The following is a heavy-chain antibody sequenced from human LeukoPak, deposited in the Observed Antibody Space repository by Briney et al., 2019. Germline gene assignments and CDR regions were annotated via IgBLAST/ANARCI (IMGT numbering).Heavy chain of an antibody. CDR1: GFTFSNYW. CDR2: IKTDGSEK. CDR3: ATYSSLNRREFQY. V-gene: IGHV3-7*01. D-gene: IGHD3-22*01. Sequence: GGSLRLSCEGSGFTFSNYWMGWVRQAPGKGLQWVANIKTDGSEKYYVDSVKGRFTISRDNAKNSLYLQMDSLRAEDTAVYYCATYSSLNRREFQYWGQGTLLTVSS. J-gene: IGHJ1*01.